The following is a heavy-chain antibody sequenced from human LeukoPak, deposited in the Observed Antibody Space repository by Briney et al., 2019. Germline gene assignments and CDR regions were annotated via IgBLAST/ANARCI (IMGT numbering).Heavy chain of an antibody. Sequence: GASVKVSCKASGYTFTGYYTHWVRQAPGQGLEWMGWINPNSGGTNYAQKFQGRVTMTRDTSISTAYMELSRLRSDDTAVYYCARERRRTKLELPYWGQGTLVTVSS. CDR3: ARERRRTKLELPY. D-gene: IGHD1-7*01. CDR1: GYTFTGYY. V-gene: IGHV1-2*02. J-gene: IGHJ4*02. CDR2: INPNSGGT.